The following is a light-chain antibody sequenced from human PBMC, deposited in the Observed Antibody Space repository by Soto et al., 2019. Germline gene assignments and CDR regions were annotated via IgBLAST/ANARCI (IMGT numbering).Light chain of an antibody. J-gene: IGKJ2*01. Sequence: EIVMTQSPATLSLSPGERATLSCRASQTIDNTLAWYQRKPGQAPRLLIYDVSTSATGVPARFSGSGSGTDFTLTISSLQSEDFAVYYCQHYNYWPYTFGQGTKVEIK. CDR2: DVS. CDR1: QTIDNT. CDR3: QHYNYWPYT. V-gene: IGKV3-15*01.